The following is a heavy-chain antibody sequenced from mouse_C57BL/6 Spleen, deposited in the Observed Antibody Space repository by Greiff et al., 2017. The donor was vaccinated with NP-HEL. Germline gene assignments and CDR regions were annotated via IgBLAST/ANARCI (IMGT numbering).Heavy chain of an antibody. D-gene: IGHD1-1*01. V-gene: IGHV1-4*01. CDR1: GYTFTSYT. J-gene: IGHJ4*01. Sequence: VKLQESGAELARPGASVKMSCKASGYTFTSYTMHWVKQRPGQGLEWIGYINPSSGYTKYNQKFKDKATLTADKSSSTAYMQLSSLTSEDSAVYYCAREGSSHGYYAMDYWGQGTSVTVSS. CDR2: INPSSGYT. CDR3: AREGSSHGYYAMDY.